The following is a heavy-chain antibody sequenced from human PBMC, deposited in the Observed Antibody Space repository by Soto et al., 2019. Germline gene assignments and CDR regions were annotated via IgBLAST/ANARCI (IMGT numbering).Heavy chain of an antibody. V-gene: IGHV5-51*03. J-gene: IGHJ6*03. CDR3: ARRTYVGDYGYYYSYMDV. CDR1: GYSFTNYW. CDR2: INPGDSDT. D-gene: IGHD4-17*01. Sequence: EVQLVQSGAEVKKPGESLKISCKGSGYSFTNYWIGWVRQMPGKGLEWMGIINPGDSDTRYSPSFQGQVTISADKSISTAYLQWSSLKASDTAMYYCARRTYVGDYGYYYSYMDVWGKGTTVTVSS.